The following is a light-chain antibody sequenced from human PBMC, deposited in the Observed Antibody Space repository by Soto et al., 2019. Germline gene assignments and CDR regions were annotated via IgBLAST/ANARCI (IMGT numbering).Light chain of an antibody. V-gene: IGKV1-39*01. J-gene: IGKJ2*01. CDR1: QSISSY. CDR2: PAS. CDR3: QQSYSTPMYT. Sequence: DIPMTQSPSSLSASVGDRVTITCRASQSISSYLNWYQQKPGKAPKLLIYPASSLQSGGPSRFSGSGSATDFTLTISSLQPEDFATFYCQQSYSTPMYTFGQGTKLEIK.